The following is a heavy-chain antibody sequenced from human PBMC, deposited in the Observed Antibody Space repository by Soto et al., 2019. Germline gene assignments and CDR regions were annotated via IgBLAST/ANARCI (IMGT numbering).Heavy chain of an antibody. D-gene: IGHD2-15*01. CDR2: INHSGST. V-gene: IGHV4-39*01. J-gene: IGHJ4*02. Sequence: QLQLQESGPGLVRPSETLSLTCTVSGVSIFSHSYYWGWIRQAPGKGLEWIATINHSGSTYQNPSLKRRVTMSVDTYKNQFSLNLSSVTAADTAVYYCARRYAPRYSSGNNHFDLWGQGTLVTVSS. CDR1: GVSIFSHSYY. CDR3: ARRYAPRYSSGNNHFDL.